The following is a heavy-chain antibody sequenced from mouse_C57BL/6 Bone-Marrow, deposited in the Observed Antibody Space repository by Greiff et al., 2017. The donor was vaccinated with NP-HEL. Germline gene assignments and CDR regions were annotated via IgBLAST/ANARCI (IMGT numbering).Heavy chain of an antibody. Sequence: QVQLQQSGPELVKPGASVKISCKASGYAFSSSWMNWVKQRPGKGLEWIGRIYPGDGDTNYNGKFKGKATLTADKSSSTAYMQRNSLTSEDSAVYFCARDTTVTLFDYWGQGTTLTVSS. D-gene: IGHD1-1*01. CDR3: ARDTTVTLFDY. V-gene: IGHV1-82*01. CDR2: IYPGDGDT. J-gene: IGHJ2*01. CDR1: GYAFSSSW.